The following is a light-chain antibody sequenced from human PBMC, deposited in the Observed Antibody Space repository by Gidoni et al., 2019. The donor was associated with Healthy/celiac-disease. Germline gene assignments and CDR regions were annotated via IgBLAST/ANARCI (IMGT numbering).Light chain of an antibody. CDR3: QQYGSSSGT. CDR2: GAS. J-gene: IGKJ1*01. Sequence: IVLTQSPGTLSLSPGERATLSCRASQSVSSSYLAWYQQKPGQAPRLLIYGASSRATGIPDRCSGSGCGTVFTLTISRLEPEDFAVYYCQQYGSSSGTFGQGTKVEIK. CDR1: QSVSSSY. V-gene: IGKV3-20*01.